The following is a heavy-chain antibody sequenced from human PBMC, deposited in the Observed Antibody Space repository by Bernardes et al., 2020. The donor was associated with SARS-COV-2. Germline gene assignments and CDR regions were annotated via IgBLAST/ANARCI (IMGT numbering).Heavy chain of an antibody. Sequence: SVKVSCKASGYTFTGYYMHWVRQAPGQGLEWMGWINPNSGGTNYAQKFQGRVTMTRDTSISTAYMELSRLRSDDTAVYYCALPPTNYDRYGMDVWGQGTTVTVSS. CDR3: ALPPTNYDRYGMDV. J-gene: IGHJ6*02. CDR2: INPNSGGT. CDR1: GYTFTGYY. V-gene: IGHV1-2*02. D-gene: IGHD3-22*01.